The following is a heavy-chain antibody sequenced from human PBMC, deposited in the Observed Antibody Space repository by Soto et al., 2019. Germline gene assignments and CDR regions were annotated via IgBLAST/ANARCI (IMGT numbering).Heavy chain of an antibody. CDR3: ARDCSGGSCYPNDDAFDI. CDR1: GFTFSSHG. J-gene: IGHJ3*02. Sequence: GGSLRLSCAASGFTFSSHGMHWVRQAPGKGLEWVAVIRCDRSNIYYADSVKGRFTISRDNAKNSLYLQMNSLRAEDTAVYYCARDCSGGSCYPNDDAFDIWGQGTMVTVSS. CDR2: IRCDRSNI. D-gene: IGHD2-15*01. V-gene: IGHV3-33*08.